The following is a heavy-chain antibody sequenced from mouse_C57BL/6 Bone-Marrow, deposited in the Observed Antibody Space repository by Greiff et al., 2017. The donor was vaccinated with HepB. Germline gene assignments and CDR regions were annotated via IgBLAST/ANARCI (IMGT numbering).Heavy chain of an antibody. CDR1: GYTFTSYW. Sequence: VQLQQPGAELVMPGASVKLSCKASGYTFTSYWMHWVKQRPGQGLEWIGEIDPSDSYTNYNQKFKGKSTLTVDKSSSTAYMQLSSLTSEDSAVYYCARSGDYGPFAYWGQGTVVTVSA. D-gene: IGHD2-4*01. CDR3: ARSGDYGPFAY. J-gene: IGHJ3*01. V-gene: IGHV1-69*01. CDR2: IDPSDSYT.